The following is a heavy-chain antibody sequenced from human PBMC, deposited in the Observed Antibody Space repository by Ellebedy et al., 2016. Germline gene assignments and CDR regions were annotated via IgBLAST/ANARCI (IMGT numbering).Heavy chain of an antibody. Sequence: GGSLRLSCAASGFTFSAYAMTWVRQAPGKGLECISSISNSGDVTYYADSVKGRFTISRDNSKNTLYLQMNSLRAEDTAIYYCAKSLRGDYGDNWGQGTLVTVSS. CDR2: ISNSGDVT. CDR1: GFTFSAYA. CDR3: AKSLRGDYGDN. D-gene: IGHD4-17*01. J-gene: IGHJ4*02. V-gene: IGHV3-23*01.